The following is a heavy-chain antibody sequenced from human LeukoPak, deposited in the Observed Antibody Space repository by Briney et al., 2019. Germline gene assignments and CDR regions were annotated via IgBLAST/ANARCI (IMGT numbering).Heavy chain of an antibody. CDR2: INPSGGST. Sequence: ASVKVSSKASGYSFTSYYMHWLRQAPGQGLEWMGIINPSGGSTSYAQKFQGRVTMTRDMSTCTVYMELSSLGSEDTAVYYCAREMATTDRTFDYWGQGTLVTVSS. V-gene: IGHV1-46*01. CDR3: AREMATTDRTFDY. CDR1: GYSFTSYY. D-gene: IGHD5-24*01. J-gene: IGHJ4*02.